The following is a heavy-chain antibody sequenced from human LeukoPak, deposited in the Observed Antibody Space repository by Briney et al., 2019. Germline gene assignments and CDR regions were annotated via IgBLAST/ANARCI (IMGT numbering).Heavy chain of an antibody. V-gene: IGHV4-4*07. D-gene: IGHD3-22*01. J-gene: IGHJ6*03. Sequence: SETLSLTCTVSGDSINSYSWSWIRQPAGKGLEWIGRIYTSGSTNYNPYLKSRVTMSLDTSKNQFSLKVTSVTAADTAVYYCARGRKGRYDSSSYYYNYYMDVWGKGTTVTVSS. CDR1: GDSINSYS. CDR2: IYTSGST. CDR3: ARGRKGRYDSSSYYYNYYMDV.